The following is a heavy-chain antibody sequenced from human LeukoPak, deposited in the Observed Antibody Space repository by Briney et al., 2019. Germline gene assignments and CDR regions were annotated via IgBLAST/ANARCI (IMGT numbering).Heavy chain of an antibody. Sequence: GGSLRLSSAASGFTFSNHWMSWVRQAPGKGLEWVSVIYSGGSTYYADSVKGRFTISRDNSKNTLYLQMNSLRAEDTAVYYCARDFRGWFDPWGQGTLVTVSS. CDR1: GFTFSNHW. J-gene: IGHJ5*02. D-gene: IGHD5-24*01. CDR3: ARDFRGWFDP. CDR2: IYSGGST. V-gene: IGHV3-66*01.